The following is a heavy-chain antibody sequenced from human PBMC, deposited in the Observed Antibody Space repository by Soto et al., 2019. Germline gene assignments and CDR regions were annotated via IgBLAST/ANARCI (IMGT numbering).Heavy chain of an antibody. CDR2: INRDGSIK. CDR1: GFTFTTHW. D-gene: IGHD2-15*01. CDR3: ARGIDCGGGSCYLDNWFDP. Sequence: EVQLVESGGGLVQSGGSLRLSCAASGFTFTTHWMHWVRQVPGKGLVLVSRINRDGSIKRYADTVKGRFTISRDNAKNTVDLQMNSLRAEDTAVYYCARGIDCGGGSCYLDNWFDPWGQGSLVSVSS. V-gene: IGHV3-74*01. J-gene: IGHJ5*02.